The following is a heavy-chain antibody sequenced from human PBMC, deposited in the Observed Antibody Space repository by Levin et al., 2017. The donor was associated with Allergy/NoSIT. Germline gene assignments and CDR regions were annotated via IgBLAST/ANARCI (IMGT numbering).Heavy chain of an antibody. J-gene: IGHJ6*03. Sequence: GGSLRLSCAASGFTFSSYWMHWVRQAPGKGLVWVSRINSDGSSTSYADSVKGRFTISRDNAKNTPYLQMNSLRAEDTAVYYCARVLAEATITGYYYYYMDDWGKGTTVTVSS. CDR2: INSDGSST. V-gene: IGHV3-74*01. D-gene: IGHD5-12*01. CDR1: GFTFSSYW. CDR3: ARVLAEATITGYYYYYMDD.